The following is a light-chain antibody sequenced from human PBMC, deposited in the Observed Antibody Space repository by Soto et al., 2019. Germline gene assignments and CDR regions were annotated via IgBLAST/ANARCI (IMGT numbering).Light chain of an antibody. V-gene: IGLV1-40*01. CDR2: GNT. Sequence: QSVLTQPPSISGAPGQRVTISCTGSSSNIGAGSDVHWYHQLPGTAPKLLIYGNTNRPSGVPDRFSGSKSGTSASLAIAGIQTEDEGDYYCQTYDSSLSGPYVFGNGTKVTVL. CDR1: SSNIGAGSD. CDR3: QTYDSSLSGPYV. J-gene: IGLJ1*01.